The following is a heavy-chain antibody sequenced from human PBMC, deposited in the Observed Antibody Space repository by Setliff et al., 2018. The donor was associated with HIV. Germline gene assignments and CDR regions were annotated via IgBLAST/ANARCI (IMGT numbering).Heavy chain of an antibody. CDR3: ATLAAAGESYDY. J-gene: IGHJ4*02. CDR2: IYKSGST. D-gene: IGHD6-13*01. Sequence: SETLSLTCSVSGGSISTYHWSWIRQPPGKGLEWIGYIYKSGSTNYSPSLKSRVAISPGTSKNQFSLKLTSVTAADTAVYYCATLAAAGESYDYWGQGSLVTVSS. CDR1: GGSISTYH. V-gene: IGHV4-59*08.